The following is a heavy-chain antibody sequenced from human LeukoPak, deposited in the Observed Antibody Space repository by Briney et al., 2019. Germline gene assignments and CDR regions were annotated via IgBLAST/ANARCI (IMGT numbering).Heavy chain of an antibody. CDR2: LNHIGST. CDR1: GGSFSGYY. D-gene: IGHD5-18*01. CDR3: ARRRGYSYGTLDY. Sequence: SETLSLTCVVYGGSFSGYYWSWIRQPPGKGLEWIGELNHIGSTDYNPSLTRRVTLSVATSKNQFSLKLNSVTTADTAVYYRARRRGYSYGTLDYWGEGALVTVSS. J-gene: IGHJ4*02. V-gene: IGHV4-34*01.